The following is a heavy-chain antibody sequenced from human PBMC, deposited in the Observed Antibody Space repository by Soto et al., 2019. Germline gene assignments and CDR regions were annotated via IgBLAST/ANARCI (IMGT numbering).Heavy chain of an antibody. CDR1: GGSISSYY. J-gene: IGHJ6*01. V-gene: IGHV4-4*07. Sequence: AXTQSLTCAVLGGSISSYYRSWLRPKDGRGLEWIGRIYTSGSTNYNPSLKSRVTMSVDTSKNQFSLKLSSVTAADTAVYYCARDPLVFWSGYWVDYYYYGMDGWGQGTTVTVSA. CDR2: IYTSGST. CDR3: ARDPLVFWSGYWVDYYYYGMDG. D-gene: IGHD3-3*01.